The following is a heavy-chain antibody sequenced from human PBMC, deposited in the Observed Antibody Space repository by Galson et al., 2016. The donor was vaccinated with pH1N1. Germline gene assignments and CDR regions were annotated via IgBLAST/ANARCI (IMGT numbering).Heavy chain of an antibody. CDR1: GFTCSSHA. J-gene: IGHJ6*03. V-gene: IGHV3-23*01. Sequence: SLRLSCAASGFTCSSHAMNWVRQAPGKGLEWVSIISGSGGITYYADSVKGRFTISRDNSKSTLSLQVNSLRAEDTAIYYCAKQGPILTGLPTFARNYYHYMDVWGKGTTVTVSS. D-gene: IGHD2-15*01. CDR2: ISGSGGIT. CDR3: AKQGPILTGLPTFARNYYHYMDV.